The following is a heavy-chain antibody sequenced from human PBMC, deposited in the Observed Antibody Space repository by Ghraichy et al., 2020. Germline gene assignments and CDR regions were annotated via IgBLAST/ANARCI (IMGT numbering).Heavy chain of an antibody. D-gene: IGHD3-16*01. Sequence: SETLSLTCAVSGGSINRGDYSWGWIRQPSGKGLEWIGGIYHSGSAYHNPSLESQVTLLLDRSKNQFSLRLTSVTAADTAIYYCARAPGGAFDPWGQGTLVTVSS. CDR3: ARAPGGAFDP. CDR2: IYHSGSA. J-gene: IGHJ5*02. CDR1: GGSINRGDYS. V-gene: IGHV4-30-2*01.